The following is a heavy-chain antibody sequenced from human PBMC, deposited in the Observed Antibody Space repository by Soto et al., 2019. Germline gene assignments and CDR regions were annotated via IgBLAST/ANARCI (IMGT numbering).Heavy chain of an antibody. CDR3: ARTTEYYYDSSGGFDY. CDR2: ISSSGSTI. J-gene: IGHJ4*02. V-gene: IGHV3-48*03. Sequence: PEGSLRLSCAASAFTFSSYEMNWVRQAPGKGLEWVSYISSSGSTIYYADSVKGRFTISRDNAKNSLYLQMNSLRAEDTAVYYCARTTEYYYDSSGGFDYWGQGTLVTVSS. CDR1: AFTFSSYE. D-gene: IGHD3-22*01.